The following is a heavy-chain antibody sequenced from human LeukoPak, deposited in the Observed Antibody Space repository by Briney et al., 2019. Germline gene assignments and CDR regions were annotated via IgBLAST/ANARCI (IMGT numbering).Heavy chain of an antibody. D-gene: IGHD2/OR15-2a*01. CDR1: DGSITNTDYY. J-gene: IGHJ3*01. CDR3: ARLSPVRVIDAFDA. Sequence: PSETLSLTCTVSDGSITNTDYYWGWIRQPPGKGLECIGSVCYSGNTHYNPSLKSRVTLSVDTSMNQFSLKLSSVTAADTAVYYCARLSPVRVIDAFDAWGQGTLVTVSS. CDR2: VCYSGNT. V-gene: IGHV4-39*01.